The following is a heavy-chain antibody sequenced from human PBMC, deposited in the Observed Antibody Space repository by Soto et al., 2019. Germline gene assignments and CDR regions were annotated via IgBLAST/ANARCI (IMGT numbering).Heavy chain of an antibody. CDR1: GGSISSYY. CDR2: IYYSGST. Sequence: SETLSLTCTVSGGSISSYYWSWIRQPPGKGLEWIGYIYYSGSTNYNPSLKSRVTISVDMSKNQFSLKLSSVTAADTAVYYCARDLGTPNYDFWSGYSGPQGWFDPWGQGTLVTVSS. J-gene: IGHJ5*02. V-gene: IGHV4-59*01. CDR3: ARDLGTPNYDFWSGYSGPQGWFDP. D-gene: IGHD3-3*01.